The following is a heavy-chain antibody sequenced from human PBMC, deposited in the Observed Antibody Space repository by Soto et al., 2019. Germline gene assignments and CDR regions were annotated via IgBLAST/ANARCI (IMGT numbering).Heavy chain of an antibody. CDR1: GFTFSDYY. Sequence: GGSLRLSCAASGFTFSDYYMSWIRQAPGKGLEWVSYISSSGSTIYYADSVKGRFTISRDNAKNSLYLQMNSLRAEDTAVYYCARVIYGPLYYYYMDVWGKGTTVTVSS. CDR3: ARVIYGPLYYYYMDV. V-gene: IGHV3-11*01. D-gene: IGHD2-21*01. CDR2: ISSSGSTI. J-gene: IGHJ6*03.